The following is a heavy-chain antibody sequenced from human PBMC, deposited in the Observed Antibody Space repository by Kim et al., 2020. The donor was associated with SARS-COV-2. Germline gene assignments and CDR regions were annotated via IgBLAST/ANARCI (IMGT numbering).Heavy chain of an antibody. D-gene: IGHD1-26*01. Sequence: GGSLRLSCAASGFSVGFRYMAWVRQAPGKGLEWVSTISNIGVTQYADSVEGRFTISRDSSQNTVFLQMDGLRVDDTATYYCARGENGMDVWGQGTTVTVS. CDR2: ISNIGVT. CDR1: GFSVGFRY. CDR3: ARGENGMDV. J-gene: IGHJ6*02. V-gene: IGHV3-53*01.